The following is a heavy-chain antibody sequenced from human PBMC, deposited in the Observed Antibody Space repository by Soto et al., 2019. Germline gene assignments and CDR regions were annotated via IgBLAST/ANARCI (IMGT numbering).Heavy chain of an antibody. CDR2: ISAYNGNT. D-gene: IGHD3-9*01. CDR1: GYTFTSYG. V-gene: IGHV1-18*01. Sequence: VSVKVSCKASGYTFTSYGISWVRQAPGQGLEWMGWISAYNGNTNYAQKLQGRVTMTTDTSTSTAYLELRSLRSDHTAVYYRETGRSRKSNDASLTGYSIWFERWERGTLGTVGS. J-gene: IGHJ5*02. CDR3: ETGRSRKSNDASLTGYSIWFER.